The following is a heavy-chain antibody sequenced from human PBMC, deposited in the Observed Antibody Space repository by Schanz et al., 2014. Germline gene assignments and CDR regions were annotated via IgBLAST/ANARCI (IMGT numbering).Heavy chain of an antibody. CDR1: GYTVSALA. V-gene: IGHV1-24*01. D-gene: IGHD6-13*01. Sequence: QVQLLQSGSEVKKPGASVKVSCEISGYTVSALAMYWVRQAPGKGLEWLGGFDVEDGETIYAQKFQGRVTMTEDTSTETAYMELSGLRSGDTAVYYCARDGEAAAGCDYWGQGTLVTVSS. CDR2: FDVEDGET. CDR3: ARDGEAAAGCDY. J-gene: IGHJ4*02.